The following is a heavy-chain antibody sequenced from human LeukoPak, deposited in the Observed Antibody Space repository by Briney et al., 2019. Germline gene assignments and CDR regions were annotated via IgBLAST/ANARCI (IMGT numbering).Heavy chain of an antibody. CDR1: GFIVSNNY. J-gene: IGHJ4*02. CDR2: ISGSGGST. Sequence: GGSLRLSCAASGFIVSNNYMSWVRQAPGKGLEWVSAISGSGGSTYYADSVKGRFTISRDNSKNTLYLQMNSLRAEDTAVYYCATPIAVAGSFDYWGQGTLVTVSS. CDR3: ATPIAVAGSFDY. V-gene: IGHV3-23*01. D-gene: IGHD6-19*01.